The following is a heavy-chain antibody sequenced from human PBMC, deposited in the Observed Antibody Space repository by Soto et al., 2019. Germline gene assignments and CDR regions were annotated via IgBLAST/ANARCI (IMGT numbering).Heavy chain of an antibody. CDR3: ARRASLAWLDP. CDR1: GVTFHADE. V-gene: IGHV3-48*03. J-gene: IGHJ5*02. CDR2: ISSLSSTI. Sequence: PGGSLRLSCAACGVTFHADEFIWVRLTPGRGLEWISHISSLSSTIYYADSVKGRFTISRDNAEKSLFLQMRSLSADASGISYCARRASLAWLDPWGQGPLVTVSP.